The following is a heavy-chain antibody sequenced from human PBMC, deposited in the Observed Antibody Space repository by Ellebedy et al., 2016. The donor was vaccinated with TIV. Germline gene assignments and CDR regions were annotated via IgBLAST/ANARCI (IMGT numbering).Heavy chain of an antibody. Sequence: SETLSLTXIVSGGSVSRRSYYWSWIRQSPGKGLEWIGYIYSSGSTKYNPSLKSRLTISADTSKKHFSLKLNSATAADTAVYYCTYGVNSDAFDIWGHGTMVTVSS. J-gene: IGHJ3*02. D-gene: IGHD4-23*01. CDR1: GGSVSRRSYY. CDR2: IYSSGST. V-gene: IGHV4-61*03. CDR3: TYGVNSDAFDI.